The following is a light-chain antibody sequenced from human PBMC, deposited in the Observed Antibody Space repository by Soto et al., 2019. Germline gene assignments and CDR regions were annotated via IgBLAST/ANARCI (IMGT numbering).Light chain of an antibody. CDR3: QTWATGIGV. V-gene: IGLV4-69*01. Sequence: QLVLTQSPSASASLGASVKLTCTLNSGHSNYAIAWHQQQPEKGPRYLMKINSDGSHSKGDGIPDRFSGSTSGAERYLTISSLQSEDEADYYCQTWATGIGVFGGGTKLTVL. CDR2: INSDGSH. J-gene: IGLJ3*02. CDR1: SGHSNYA.